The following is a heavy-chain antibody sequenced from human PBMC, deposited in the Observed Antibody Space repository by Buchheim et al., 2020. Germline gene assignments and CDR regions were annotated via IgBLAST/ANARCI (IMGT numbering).Heavy chain of an antibody. CDR1: GFAFSSYG. CDR3: ARRWLRQNFDH. CDR2: ITSSAGSGGRT. Sequence: EVQLVESGGGLVQPGGSLRLSCAASGFAFSSYGMSWVRHRPGKGLEWVSSITSSAGSGGRTYYTDSVKGRFTISRDHSNNTPYLQMNSLRAEDTAVYYCARRWLRQNFDHWGQGTL. J-gene: IGHJ4*02. D-gene: IGHD5-12*01. V-gene: IGHV3-23*04.